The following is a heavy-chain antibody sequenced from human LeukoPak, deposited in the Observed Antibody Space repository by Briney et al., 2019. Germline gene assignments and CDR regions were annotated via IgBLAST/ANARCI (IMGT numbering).Heavy chain of an antibody. V-gene: IGHV1-69*06. Sequence: SVKVSCKASGYTFTSYGISWVRQAPGQGLEWMGGIIPIFGTANYAQKFQGRVTITADKSTSTAYMELSSLRSEDTAVYYCARGKRWLQLAPLDYWGQGTLVTVSS. CDR1: GYTFTSYG. J-gene: IGHJ4*02. CDR2: IIPIFGTA. CDR3: ARGKRWLQLAPLDY. D-gene: IGHD5-24*01.